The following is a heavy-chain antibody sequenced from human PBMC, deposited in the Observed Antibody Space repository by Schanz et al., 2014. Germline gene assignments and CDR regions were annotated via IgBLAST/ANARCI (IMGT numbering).Heavy chain of an antibody. CDR1: GFSISDHT. Sequence: EVQLVESGGGLVQPGGSLRLSCAASGFSISDHTMRWDRQAPGKGLEPVSVTYLGGNTDYADSVKGRFTISRDDSKNTIHLQMNSLRSEDAAIYFCARDGGRDGYNLAFDVWGQGTLVTVSS. CDR3: ARDGGRDGYNLAFDV. D-gene: IGHD5-12*01. V-gene: IGHV3-66*01. CDR2: TYLGGNT. J-gene: IGHJ3*01.